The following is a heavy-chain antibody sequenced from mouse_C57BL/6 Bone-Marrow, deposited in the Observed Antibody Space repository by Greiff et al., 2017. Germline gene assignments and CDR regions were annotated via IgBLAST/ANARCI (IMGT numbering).Heavy chain of an antibody. CDR3: TREAWFAY. V-gene: IGHV14-4*01. CDR1: GFNIKDDY. Sequence: DVHLVESGAELVRPGASVKLSCTASGFNIKDDYMHWVKQRPEQGLEWIGWIDPENGDTEYASKFQGKATITADTSSNTAYLQLSSLTSEDTAVYYCTREAWFAYWGQGTLVTVSA. J-gene: IGHJ3*01. CDR2: IDPENGDT.